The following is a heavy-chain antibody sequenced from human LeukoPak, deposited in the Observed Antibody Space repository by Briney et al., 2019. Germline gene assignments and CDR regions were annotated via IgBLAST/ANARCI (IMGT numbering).Heavy chain of an antibody. D-gene: IGHD2-15*01. J-gene: IGHJ6*02. CDR2: INPNSGGT. CDR1: GYTFTGYY. V-gene: IGHV1-2*02. CDR3: ARALCSGGSCYYYYYGMDV. Sequence: ASVKVSCKASGYTFTGYYMHWVRQAPGQGLEWMEWINPNSGGTNYAQKFQGRVTMTRDTSISTAYMELSRLRSDDTAVYYCARALCSGGSCYYYYYGMDVWGQGTTVTVSS.